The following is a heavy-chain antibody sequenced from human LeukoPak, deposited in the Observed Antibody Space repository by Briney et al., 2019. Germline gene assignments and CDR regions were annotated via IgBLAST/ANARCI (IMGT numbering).Heavy chain of an antibody. D-gene: IGHD3-10*01. CDR2: INHSGST. CDR3: ASQVLLWFGELLPLDY. V-gene: IGHV4-34*01. J-gene: IGHJ4*02. Sequence: SETLSLTCAVYGGSFSGYYWSWLRQPPGKGLEWIGEINHSGSTNYNPSLKSRVTVSVDTSKNQFSLKLSSVTAADTAVYYCASQVLLWFGELLPLDYWGQGTLVTVSS. CDR1: GGSFSGYY.